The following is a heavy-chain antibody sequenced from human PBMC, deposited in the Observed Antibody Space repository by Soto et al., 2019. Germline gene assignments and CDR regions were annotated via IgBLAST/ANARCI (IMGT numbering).Heavy chain of an antibody. CDR1: GFTFSSYG. D-gene: IGHD6-13*01. CDR3: ARHPERIAEIGWFDP. CDR2: ISSSSSTI. V-gene: IGHV3-48*01. J-gene: IGHJ5*02. Sequence: GGSLSLSCGASGFTFSSYGMNWARQAPGKGLEWVSYISSSSSTIYYADSVKGRFTISRDNAKNSLYLQMNSLRAEDTAVYYCARHPERIAEIGWFDPWGQGTLVTVSS.